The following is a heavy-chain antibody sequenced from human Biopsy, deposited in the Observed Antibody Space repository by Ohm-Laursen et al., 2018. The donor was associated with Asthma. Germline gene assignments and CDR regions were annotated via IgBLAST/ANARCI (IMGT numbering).Heavy chain of an antibody. D-gene: IGHD3-10*01. CDR2: ISVYNGNT. CDR1: GYTFNSAG. J-gene: IGHJ6*02. V-gene: IGHV1-18*01. Sequence: ASVKVSCNASGYTFNSAGITWVRQAPGQGLEWMGWISVYNGNTKVAQKLQDRVTMIADTSTSTAYMELRSLRSDDTAVYFCARAVDYSHYYGIDVWGQGTTVTVS. CDR3: ARAVDYSHYYGIDV.